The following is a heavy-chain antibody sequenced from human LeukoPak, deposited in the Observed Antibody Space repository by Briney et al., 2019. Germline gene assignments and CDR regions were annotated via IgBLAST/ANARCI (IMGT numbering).Heavy chain of an antibody. V-gene: IGHV4-59*01. CDR2: IYYSGST. Sequence: SETLSLTCTVSGGSISSYYWSWIRQPPGKGLEWMGYIYYSGSTNYNPSLKSRVTISVDTSKNQFSLKLSSVTAADTAVYYCARGILLWFGELSGQLDYWGQGTLVTVSS. D-gene: IGHD3-10*01. J-gene: IGHJ4*02. CDR3: ARGILLWFGELSGQLDY. CDR1: GGSISSYY.